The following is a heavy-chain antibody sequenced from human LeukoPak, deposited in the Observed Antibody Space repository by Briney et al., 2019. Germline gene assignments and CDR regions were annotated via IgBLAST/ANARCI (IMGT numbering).Heavy chain of an antibody. D-gene: IGHD7-27*01. Sequence: KPSETLSLTCTVSGGSISSSSYYWGWIRQPPGKGLEWIGSIYYSGSTYYNPSLKSRVTISVDTSKNQFSLKLSSVTAADMAVYYCARLSWGPYYFDYWGQGTLVTVSS. CDR3: ARLSWGPYYFDY. CDR2: IYYSGST. J-gene: IGHJ4*02. CDR1: GGSISSSSYY. V-gene: IGHV4-39*01.